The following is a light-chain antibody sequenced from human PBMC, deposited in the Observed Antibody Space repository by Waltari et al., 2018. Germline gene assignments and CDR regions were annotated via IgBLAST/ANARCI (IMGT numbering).Light chain of an antibody. J-gene: IGLJ3*02. CDR3: QSYDSSLSGWV. V-gene: IGLV1-40*01. Sequence: QSVLTQPPSVSGAPGQRVTISCTGSSSNIGAGYDVHWYQQVPGTAPNLLIYGNTIRPPGFPDRFSGSKSGTSASLAITGLQAEVEADYYCQSYDSSLSGWVFGGGTKLTVL. CDR1: SSNIGAGYD. CDR2: GNT.